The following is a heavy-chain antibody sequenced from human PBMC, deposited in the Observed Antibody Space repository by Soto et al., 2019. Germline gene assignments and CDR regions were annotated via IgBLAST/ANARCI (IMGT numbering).Heavy chain of an antibody. Sequence: EVQLVESGGGLVQPGGSLRLSCAASGFTFSSYSMNWVCQAPGKGLEWVSYISSSSSTIYYADSVKGRFTISRDNAKNSLYLQMNSLRAEDTAVYYCARESVVVAATRLGFDYWGQGTLVTVSS. CDR3: ARESVVVAATRLGFDY. CDR2: ISSSSSTI. J-gene: IGHJ4*02. D-gene: IGHD2-15*01. V-gene: IGHV3-48*01. CDR1: GFTFSSYS.